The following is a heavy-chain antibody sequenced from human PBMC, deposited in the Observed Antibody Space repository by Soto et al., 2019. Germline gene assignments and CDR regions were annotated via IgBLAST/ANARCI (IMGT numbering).Heavy chain of an antibody. J-gene: IGHJ5*02. V-gene: IGHV4-59*01. Sequence: PSDTLSLTCTVSGGSMSRYYWTWIRQPPGKGLEWIGNIHYTGSTNYNPSLKSRVTILLGTSTSQFSLKVSSVTAADTAVYYCARDLTISSTDGPLDPWGHGTLVTVSS. D-gene: IGHD1-1*01. CDR3: ARDLTISSTDGPLDP. CDR1: GGSMSRYY. CDR2: IHYTGST.